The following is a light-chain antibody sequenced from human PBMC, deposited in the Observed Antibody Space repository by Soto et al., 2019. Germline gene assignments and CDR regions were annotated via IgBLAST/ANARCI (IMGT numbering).Light chain of an antibody. CDR3: QQYIDYFT. CDR1: HSLNSW. J-gene: IGKJ4*01. V-gene: IGKV1-5*03. Sequence: DIQMTQSPSTLSASIGDRVTITCRASHSLNSWLAWYQQKPGKAPKLLIYKASNLESGVPSRFSGSGSGTEFTLTSSILQPDDDATYYCQQYIDYFTFGGGTTVEIK. CDR2: KAS.